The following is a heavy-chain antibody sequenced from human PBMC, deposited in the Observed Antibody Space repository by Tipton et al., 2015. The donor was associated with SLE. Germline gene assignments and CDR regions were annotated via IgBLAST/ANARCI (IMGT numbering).Heavy chain of an antibody. CDR3: AGGEFSLSF. J-gene: IGHJ4*02. D-gene: IGHD3-10*01. CDR2: IYYSGST. CDR1: GGSISSYY. Sequence: GLVKPSETLSLTCTVSGGSISSYYWSWIRQPPGKGLEWIGYIYYSGSTNYNPSLKSRVTISVDTSKNQFSLKLSSVTAADTAVYYCAGGEFSLSFWGQGTLVTVSS. V-gene: IGHV4-59*01.